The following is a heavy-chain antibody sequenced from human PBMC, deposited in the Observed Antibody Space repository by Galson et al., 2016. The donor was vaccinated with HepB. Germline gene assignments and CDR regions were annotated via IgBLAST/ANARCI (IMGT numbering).Heavy chain of an antibody. V-gene: IGHV3-21*01. CDR1: GFTFSSYS. Sequence: SLRLSCAASGFTFSSYSMNWVRQAPGKGLEWVSFISSSSSFIQYADSVKGRFTVSRDNANNSVYLQMNSLRAEDTAAYYCARAPRKLREGDCHDYWGQGTLVTVSS. J-gene: IGHJ4*02. CDR3: ARAPRKLREGDCHDY. D-gene: IGHD2-21*02. CDR2: ISSSSSFI.